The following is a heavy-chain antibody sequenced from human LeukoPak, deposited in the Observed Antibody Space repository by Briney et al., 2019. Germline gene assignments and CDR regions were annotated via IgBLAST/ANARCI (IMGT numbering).Heavy chain of an antibody. CDR3: AKDLPSYYDYVWGSYPWSYDY. J-gene: IGHJ4*02. CDR2: ISYDGSNK. Sequence: GGSLRLSCAASGFTFSSYGMHWVRQAPGKGLEWVAVISYDGSNKYYADSVKGRFTISRDNSKNTLYLQMNSLRAEDTAVYYCAKDLPSYYDYVWGSYPWSYDYWGQGTLVTVSS. V-gene: IGHV3-30*18. D-gene: IGHD3-16*01. CDR1: GFTFSSYG.